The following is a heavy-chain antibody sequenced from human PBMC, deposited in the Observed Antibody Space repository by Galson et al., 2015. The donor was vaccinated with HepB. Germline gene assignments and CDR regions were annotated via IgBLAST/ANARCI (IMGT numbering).Heavy chain of an antibody. V-gene: IGHV3-23*01. CDR3: ARDPLIGGMIVVDILTIYDY. D-gene: IGHD3-22*01. CDR1: EFTFSNYA. CDR2: ISGSGYST. Sequence: SLRLSCAASEFTFSNYAMTWVRQAPGKGLEWVSGISGSGYSTHYADSVKGRFTISRDNSKNLLYLQMNSLRAEDTAVYYCARDPLIGGMIVVDILTIYDYWAHRTLFT. J-gene: IGHJ4*01.